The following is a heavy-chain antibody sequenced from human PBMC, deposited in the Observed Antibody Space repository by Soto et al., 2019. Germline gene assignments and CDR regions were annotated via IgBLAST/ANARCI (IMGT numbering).Heavy chain of an antibody. D-gene: IGHD6-19*01. V-gene: IGHV3-23*01. Sequence: WGSLRLSCAASGFTFSTHAMSWVRQAPGKGLEWVSSISSGGTTTFYAASVVGRFTISRDKSKNTLYLQMNSLRADDTAVYYCAREGGSIGGWFGRKYDSWGQGTQVTVSS. CDR1: GFTFSTHA. J-gene: IGHJ4*02. CDR2: ISSGGTTT. CDR3: AREGGSIGGWFGRKYDS.